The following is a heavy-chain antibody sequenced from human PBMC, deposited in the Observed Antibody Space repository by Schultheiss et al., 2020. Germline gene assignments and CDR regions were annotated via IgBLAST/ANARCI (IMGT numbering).Heavy chain of an antibody. CDR3: ARDKGYGDADAFDI. J-gene: IGHJ3*02. CDR1: GFAFGSHS. D-gene: IGHD4-17*01. CDR2: ISSGGSAV. V-gene: IGHV3-48*01. Sequence: GESLKISCVASGFAFGSHSMNWVRQAPGNGLEWISYISSGGSAVYYADSVQGRFTLSRDNAKNSLLLDMDSLRAEDTAVYYCARDKGYGDADAFDIWGQGTMVTVSS.